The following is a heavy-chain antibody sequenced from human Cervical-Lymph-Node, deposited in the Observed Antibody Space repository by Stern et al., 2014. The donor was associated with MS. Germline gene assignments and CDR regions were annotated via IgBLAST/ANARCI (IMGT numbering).Heavy chain of an antibody. V-gene: IGHV3-7*01. CDR3: AREGVGATTDY. CDR2: IKQDGSEK. J-gene: IGHJ4*02. Sequence: QLVESGGGLVQPGGSLRLSCAASGFTFSSYWMSWVRQAPGKGLEGVANIKQDGSEKYYVDSMKGRFTISRDNAKNSLYLQMNSLRAEDTAVYYCAREGVGATTDYWGQGTLVTVSS. CDR1: GFTFSSYW. D-gene: IGHD1-26*01.